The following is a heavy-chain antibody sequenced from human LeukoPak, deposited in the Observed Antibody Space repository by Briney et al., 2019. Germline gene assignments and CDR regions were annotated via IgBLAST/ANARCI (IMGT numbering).Heavy chain of an antibody. CDR1: GGSISSGSYY. J-gene: IGHJ4*02. CDR3: ARESVAAGRTGFDY. CDR2: IYTSGST. D-gene: IGHD6-25*01. V-gene: IGHV4-61*02. Sequence: SQTLSLTCTVSGGSISSGSYYWSWIRQPAGKGLEWIGRIYTSGSTNYNPSLKSRVTISVDTSKNQFSLKLSSVTAADTAVYCCARESVAAGRTGFDYWGQGTLVTVSS.